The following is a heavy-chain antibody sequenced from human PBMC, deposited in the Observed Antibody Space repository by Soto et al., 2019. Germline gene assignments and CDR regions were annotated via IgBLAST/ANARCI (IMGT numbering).Heavy chain of an antibody. CDR3: ARDGRVVGATTIGYFDY. CDR1: GYTFTSYY. CDR2: INPSAGST. J-gene: IGHJ4*02. Sequence: GASVKVSCKASGYTFTSYYMHWVRQAPGQGLEWMGIINPSAGSTSYAQKFQYRVTMTRDTSTSTVYMELSSLRSEDTAVYYCARDGRVVGATTIGYFDYWGQGSLVTVSS. D-gene: IGHD1-26*01. V-gene: IGHV1-46*01.